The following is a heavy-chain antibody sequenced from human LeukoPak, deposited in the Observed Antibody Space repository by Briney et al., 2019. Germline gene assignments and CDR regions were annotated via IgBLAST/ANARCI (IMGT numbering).Heavy chain of an antibody. J-gene: IGHJ4*02. D-gene: IGHD1-26*01. CDR3: ARRRDSGSLQHFDY. V-gene: IGHV3-11*01. CDR2: ISSSGTTI. CDR1: GFTFSDYY. Sequence: SGGSLRLSCAASGFTFSDYYMSWIRQAPGKGLEWVSYISSSGTTIYYADSVKGRFTISRDNAKNSLYLQMNSLRAEDTAVYYCARRRDSGSLQHFDYWGQGTLVTVSS.